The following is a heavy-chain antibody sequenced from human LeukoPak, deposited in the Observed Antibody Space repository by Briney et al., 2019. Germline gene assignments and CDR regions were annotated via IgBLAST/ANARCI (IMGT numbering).Heavy chain of an antibody. J-gene: IGHJ4*02. CDR1: GFTFSSYA. Sequence: GGSLRLSCAASGFTFSSYAMSWVRQAPGKGLEWVSAISGSGGSTYYADSVKGRFTISRDNSKNTLYLQMDSLRAEDTAVYYCARYYYDSSGYYRAFDYWGQGTLVTVSS. CDR3: ARYYYDSSGYYRAFDY. CDR2: ISGSGGST. V-gene: IGHV3-23*01. D-gene: IGHD3-22*01.